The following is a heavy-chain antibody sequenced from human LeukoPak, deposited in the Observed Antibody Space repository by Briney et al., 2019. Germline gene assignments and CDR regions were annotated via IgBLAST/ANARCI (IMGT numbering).Heavy chain of an antibody. CDR1: GGSFSGYY. V-gene: IGHV3-33*08. D-gene: IGHD3-10*01. CDR3: ARGITMVRGVRGVYNWFDP. Sequence: PSETLSLTCAVYGGSFSGYYWSWVRQAPGKGLEWVAVIWYDGSNKYYADSVKGRFTISRDNSKNTLYLQMNSLRAEDTAVYYCARGITMVRGVRGVYNWFDPWGQGTLVTVSS. J-gene: IGHJ5*02. CDR2: IWYDGSNK.